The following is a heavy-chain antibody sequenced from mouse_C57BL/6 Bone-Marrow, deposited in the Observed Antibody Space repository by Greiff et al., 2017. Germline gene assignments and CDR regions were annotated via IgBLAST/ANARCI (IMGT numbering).Heavy chain of an antibody. CDR2: ISSGGDYI. CDR3: TSAPNWYFYV. CDR1: GFTFSSYA. V-gene: IGHV5-9-1*02. Sequence: DVHLVESGAGLVKPGGSLKLSCAASGFTFSSYAMSWVRQTPEKRLEWVAYISSGGDYIYYADTVTGRFTISRDNARNTLYLQMSSLKSEDTAMYYCTSAPNWYFYVWGTGPTVTVSS. J-gene: IGHJ1*03.